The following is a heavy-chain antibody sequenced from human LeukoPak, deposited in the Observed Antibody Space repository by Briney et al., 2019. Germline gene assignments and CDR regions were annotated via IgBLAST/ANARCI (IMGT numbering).Heavy chain of an antibody. D-gene: IGHD3-10*01. CDR2: ISWNSGSI. J-gene: IGHJ6*03. V-gene: IGHV3-9*01. CDR1: GFTFDDYA. CDR3: AKDMGVRGVYYYYMDV. Sequence: PGGSLRLSCAASGFTFDDYAMHWVRQAPGKGLEWVSGISWNSGSIGYADSVKGRFTISRDNAKNSLYLQMNSLRAEDTALYYCAKDMGVRGVYYYYMDVWGKGTTVTISS.